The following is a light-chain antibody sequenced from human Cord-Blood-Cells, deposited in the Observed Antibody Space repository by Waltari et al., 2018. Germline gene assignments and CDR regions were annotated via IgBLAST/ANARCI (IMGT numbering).Light chain of an antibody. J-gene: IGKJ2*01. CDR3: QQRSNWPPWYT. V-gene: IGKV3-11*01. CDR2: DAS. CDR1: QSVSSY. Sequence: EIVLTQSPATLSLSPGERATLSCRASQSVSSYLAWYQQKPGQAPRLLIYDASNRVTGIPARFSGSGSGTDFTLTISSLEPEDFAVYYCQQRSNWPPWYTFGQGTKLEIK.